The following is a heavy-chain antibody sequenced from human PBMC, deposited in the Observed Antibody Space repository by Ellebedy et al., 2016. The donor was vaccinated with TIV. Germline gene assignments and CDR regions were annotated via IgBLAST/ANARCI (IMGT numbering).Heavy chain of an antibody. CDR3: ARGITGPVDLGY. V-gene: IGHV1-18*04. CDR2: ITTYNGNT. J-gene: IGHJ4*02. D-gene: IGHD1-1*01. CDR1: GHTFTSDG. Sequence: AASVKVSCKASGHTFTSDGFGWVRQAPGQGLEWMGWITTYNGNTNYAKSFQGRVTMTTDTSTNTAYLDLRSLRPDDTAVYYCARGITGPVDLGYWGQGTLVTVSS.